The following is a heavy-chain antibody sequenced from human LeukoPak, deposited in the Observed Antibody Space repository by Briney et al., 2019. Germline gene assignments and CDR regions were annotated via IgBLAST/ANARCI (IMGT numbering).Heavy chain of an antibody. D-gene: IGHD3-10*01. CDR3: AAGGYYGSGAFHI. J-gene: IGHJ3*02. CDR1: GGSINSYY. Sequence: SETLSLTCTVSGGSINSYYWTWIRQPPGKGLEWVGYISYSGATSYNPSLKSRVHISEDTSKNQFYLRLSSMTAADTAIYYCAAGGYYGSGAFHIWGLGTMVTVSS. CDR2: ISYSGAT. V-gene: IGHV4-59*01.